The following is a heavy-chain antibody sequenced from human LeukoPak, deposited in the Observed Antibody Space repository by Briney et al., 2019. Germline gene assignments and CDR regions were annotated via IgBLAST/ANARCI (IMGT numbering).Heavy chain of an antibody. CDR1: GFTFSIYT. CDR2: ISSDESST. J-gene: IGHJ4*02. V-gene: IGHV3-74*01. D-gene: IGHD1-26*01. CDR3: AREGGSFLRYFDS. Sequence: GGSLRLSCVASGFTFSIYTTSWVRQAPGKGLVWVSRISSDESSTNYADSVKGRFTISRDNTKNTLYLQMNSLRAEDTAVYFCAREGGSFLRYFDSWGQGTLVTVSS.